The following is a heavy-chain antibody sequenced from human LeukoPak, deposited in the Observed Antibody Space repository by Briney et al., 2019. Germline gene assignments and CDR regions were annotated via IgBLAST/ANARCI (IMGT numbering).Heavy chain of an antibody. CDR2: ISSGGTYI. D-gene: IGHD6-13*01. CDR3: ARAAALDY. V-gene: IGHV3-21*01. J-gene: IGHJ4*02. CDR1: GFTFSSHS. Sequence: GGSLRLSCAASGFTFSSHSMNWVRQAPGKGLEWVSSISSGGTYIYYADSVKGRFTISRDDAKNSVSLQMNSLRAEDTAVYYCARAAALDYWGQGTLVTVSS.